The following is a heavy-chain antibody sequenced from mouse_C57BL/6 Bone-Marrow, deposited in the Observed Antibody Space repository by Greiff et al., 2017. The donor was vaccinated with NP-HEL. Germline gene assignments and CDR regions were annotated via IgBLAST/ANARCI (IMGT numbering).Heavy chain of an antibody. V-gene: IGHV1-64*01. CDR3: ARDYYYGSSKAY. J-gene: IGHJ3*01. D-gene: IGHD1-1*01. Sequence: QVQLQQPGAELVKPGASVKLSCKASGYTFTSYWMHWVKQRPGQGLEWIGMIHPNSGSTNYNEKFKSKATLTVDKSSSTAYMQLSSLTSEDSAVYYCARDYYYGSSKAYWGQGTLVTVSA. CDR1: GYTFTSYW. CDR2: IHPNSGST.